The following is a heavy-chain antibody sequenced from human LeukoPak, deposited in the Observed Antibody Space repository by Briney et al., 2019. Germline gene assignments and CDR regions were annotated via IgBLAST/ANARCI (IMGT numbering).Heavy chain of an antibody. D-gene: IGHD6-13*01. J-gene: IGHJ6*02. CDR2: ICYSGST. CDR3: ARCSKAGIAAAGSPYYYYGMDV. V-gene: IGHV4-59*01. Sequence: PSETLSLTCTVSGGSISSYYWSWIRQPPGKGLEWIGYICYSGSTNYNPSLKSRVTISVDTSKNQFSLKLSSVTAADTAVYYCARCSKAGIAAAGSPYYYYGMDVWGQGTTVTASS. CDR1: GGSISSYY.